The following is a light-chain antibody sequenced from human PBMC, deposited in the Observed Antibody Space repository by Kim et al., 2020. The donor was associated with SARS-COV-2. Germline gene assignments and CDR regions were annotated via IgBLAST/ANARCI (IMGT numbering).Light chain of an antibody. J-gene: IGKJ2*03. Sequence: LSPGEIATLSCRASQSVASSYLAWYQHKPGLAPRLLIYGASNRATGIPDRFSGSGSGTDFTLTISRLEPEDSAVYYCQQYGRSLYSFGQGTKLEI. CDR3: QQYGRSLYS. V-gene: IGKV3-20*01. CDR1: QSVASSY. CDR2: GAS.